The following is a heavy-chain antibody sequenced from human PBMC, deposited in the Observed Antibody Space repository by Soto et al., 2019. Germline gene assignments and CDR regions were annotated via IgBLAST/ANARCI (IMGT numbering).Heavy chain of an antibody. CDR3: ARLIGDSWLDS. Sequence: QVQLQQSGPGLVKPSQTLSLTCAISGESVSTNSATWDWIRQSPSRGLEWLGRTYYRSKWYHDYEVSVKGRISINAETSNNQLSLQLNSVTPDDTAVYYCARLIGDSWLDSWGQGTLVTVSS. J-gene: IGHJ5*01. V-gene: IGHV6-1*01. D-gene: IGHD2-8*01. CDR2: TYYRSKWYH. CDR1: GESVSTNSAT.